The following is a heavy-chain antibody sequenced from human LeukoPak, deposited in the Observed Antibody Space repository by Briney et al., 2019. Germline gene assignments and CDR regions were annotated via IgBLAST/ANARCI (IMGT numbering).Heavy chain of an antibody. J-gene: IGHJ4*02. V-gene: IGHV3-33*01. CDR1: GFTFSSYG. CDR2: IWYDGSNK. D-gene: IGHD1-1*01. Sequence: GGSLRLSCAASGFTFSSYGMHWVRQAPGKGLEWVAVIWYDGSNKYYADSVKGRFTISRDNSKNTLYLQMNSLRAEDTAVYYCAREERWMEGTLDYWGQGTLVTVSS. CDR3: AREERWMEGTLDY.